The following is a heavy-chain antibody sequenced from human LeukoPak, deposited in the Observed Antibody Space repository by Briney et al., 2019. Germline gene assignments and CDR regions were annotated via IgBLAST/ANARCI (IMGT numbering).Heavy chain of an antibody. D-gene: IGHD5-18*01. Sequence: SETLSLTCTVSGGSISSYYWSWIRQHPGKGLEWIGYIYYSGSTYYNPSLKSRVTISVDTSKNQFSLKLSSVTAADTAVYYCARRLQLDYGMDVWGQGTTVTVSS. CDR2: IYYSGST. J-gene: IGHJ6*02. CDR3: ARRLQLDYGMDV. CDR1: GGSISSYY. V-gene: IGHV4-59*06.